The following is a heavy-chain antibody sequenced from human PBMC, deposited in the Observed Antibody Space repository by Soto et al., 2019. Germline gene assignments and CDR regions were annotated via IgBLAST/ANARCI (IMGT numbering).Heavy chain of an antibody. CDR3: ARAIYRKAYYYYMDV. V-gene: IGHV4-59*01. CDR1: GGSISSYY. Sequence: SETLSLTCTVSGGSISSYYWSWIRQPPGKGLEWIGYIYYSGSTNYNPSLKSRVTISVDTSKNQFSLKLSSVTAADTAVYYCARAIYRKAYYYYMDVWGKGTTVTVSS. D-gene: IGHD4-4*01. CDR2: IYYSGST. J-gene: IGHJ6*03.